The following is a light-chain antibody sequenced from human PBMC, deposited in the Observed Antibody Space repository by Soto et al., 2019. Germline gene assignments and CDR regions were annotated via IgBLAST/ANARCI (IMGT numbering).Light chain of an antibody. CDR2: AAS. CDR1: QGIRSL. J-gene: IGKJ4*01. Sequence: DIQLTQSPSFLSASVGDRVTITCRASQGIRSLLAWYQQKPGRAPKLLISAASTLQSGVPSRFSGSGSGTEFTLTISCLQPEDFATYYCLQLNSYPLTFGGGTKVEIK. CDR3: LQLNSYPLT. V-gene: IGKV1-9*01.